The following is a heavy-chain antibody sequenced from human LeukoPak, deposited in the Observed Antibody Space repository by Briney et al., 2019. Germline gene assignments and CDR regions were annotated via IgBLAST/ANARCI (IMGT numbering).Heavy chain of an antibody. Sequence: SETLSLTCTVSGGSISSSSYYWGWIRQPPGKGLEWIGSIYYSGSTYYNPSLKSRVTISLDTSKNQFSLKLSSVTAADTAVYYCARVACSGGSCYQPQIQLHYYFDYWGQGTLVTVSS. D-gene: IGHD2-15*01. CDR1: GGSISSSSYY. J-gene: IGHJ4*02. V-gene: IGHV4-39*07. CDR2: IYYSGST. CDR3: ARVACSGGSCYQPQIQLHYYFDY.